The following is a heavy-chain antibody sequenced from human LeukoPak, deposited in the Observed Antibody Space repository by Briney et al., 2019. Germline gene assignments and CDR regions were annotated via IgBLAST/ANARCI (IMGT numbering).Heavy chain of an antibody. CDR2: IKEDGGEK. CDR3: ARYSGSSWYLDY. CDR1: GFSFSRHW. D-gene: IGHD6-13*01. V-gene: IGHV3-7*01. J-gene: IGHJ4*02. Sequence: PGRSLRLSCAASGFSFSRHWMSWVRQAPGKGLEWVANIKEDGGEKSYVASVKGRFTISRDNAKNSLFLQMNSLRAEDTAVYYCARYSGSSWYLDYWGQGTLVTVSS.